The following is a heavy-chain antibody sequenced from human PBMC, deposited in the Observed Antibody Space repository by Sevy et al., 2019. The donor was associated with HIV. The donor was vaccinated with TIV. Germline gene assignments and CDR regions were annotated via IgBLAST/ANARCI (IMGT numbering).Heavy chain of an antibody. CDR3: ARVGGGGYYDPWSGYLEFDP. CDR1: GFSFSSDA. J-gene: IGHJ5*02. V-gene: IGHV3-23*01. Sequence: GGSLRLSCVGSGFSFSSDAMSWVRQAPGKGLQWVATVSASGGSTYYADSVRGRFSITRDNSKNTVYVKMNSLRAEDTAVFYCARVGGGGYYDPWSGYLEFDPWGQGTLVTVSS. CDR2: VSASGGST. D-gene: IGHD3-3*01.